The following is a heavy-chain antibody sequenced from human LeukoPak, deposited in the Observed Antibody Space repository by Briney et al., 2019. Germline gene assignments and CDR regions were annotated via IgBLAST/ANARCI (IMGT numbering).Heavy chain of an antibody. CDR1: GYTFTGYY. Sequence: ASVKVSCKASGYTFTGYYTHWVRQAPGQGLEWMGWINPNSGGTNYAQKFQGRVTMTRDTSISTAYMELSRLRSDDTAVYYCARGLGYCSSTSCRGDFQHWGQGTLVTVSS. D-gene: IGHD2-2*01. J-gene: IGHJ1*01. CDR3: ARGLGYCSSTSCRGDFQH. CDR2: INPNSGGT. V-gene: IGHV1-2*02.